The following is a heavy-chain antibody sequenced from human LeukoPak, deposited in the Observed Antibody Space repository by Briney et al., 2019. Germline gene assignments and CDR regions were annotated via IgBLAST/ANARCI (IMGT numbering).Heavy chain of an antibody. CDR1: GGSISSSSYY. D-gene: IGHD6-19*01. CDR3: AKDVAVAASGNYFDY. V-gene: IGHV4-39*07. CDR2: IYYSGST. Sequence: PSETLSLTCTVSGGSISSSSYYWGWIRQPPGKGLEWTGSIYYSGSTYYNPSLKSRVTVSVDTSKNQFSLKLTSVTAADTAVYYCAKDVAVAASGNYFDYWGQGTLVTVSS. J-gene: IGHJ4*02.